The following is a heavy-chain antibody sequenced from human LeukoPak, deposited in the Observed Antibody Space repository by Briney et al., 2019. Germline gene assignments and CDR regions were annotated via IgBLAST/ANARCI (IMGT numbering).Heavy chain of an antibody. J-gene: IGHJ4*02. Sequence: GGSLRLSCAASGFTFSNYWMTWVRQAPGKGLEWVANIKQDGSERDYVDSVKGRFTFSRDDAKNSLYLQMNSLRAEDTAVYYCARGITMANWGQGTLVTVSS. CDR1: GFTFSNYW. V-gene: IGHV3-7*04. CDR3: ARGITMAN. D-gene: IGHD3-10*01. CDR2: IKQDGSER.